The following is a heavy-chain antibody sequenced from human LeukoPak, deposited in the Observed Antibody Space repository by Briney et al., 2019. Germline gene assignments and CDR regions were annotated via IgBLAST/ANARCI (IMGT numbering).Heavy chain of an antibody. D-gene: IGHD2-21*01. J-gene: IGHJ4*02. CDR1: GFTFSDYC. Sequence: GGSLRLSCAASGFTFSDYCMSWVRQVPGKGLEWVGRIRDKANSYTTEYAASVKGRFTISRDDSKNSLYLQMNSLKSEDTAVYYCARARLLGAAYSFDYWGQGTLATASS. CDR3: ARARLLGAAYSFDY. V-gene: IGHV3-72*01. CDR2: IRDKANSYTT.